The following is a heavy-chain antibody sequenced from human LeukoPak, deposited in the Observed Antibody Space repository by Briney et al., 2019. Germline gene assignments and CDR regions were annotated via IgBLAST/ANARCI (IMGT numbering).Heavy chain of an antibody. CDR2: ISGTSTYI. CDR1: GFAFNIYN. V-gene: IGHV3-21*01. J-gene: IGHJ4*02. D-gene: IGHD6-13*01. Sequence: PGGSLRLSCAASGFAFNIYNMNWIRQAPGKGLEWVSSISGTSTYIYYADSVKGRFTISRDNAKNSLYLQMNSLRAEDTAIYYCATDMGYRTSWFDYWGQGALVTVSS. CDR3: ATDMGYRTSWFDY.